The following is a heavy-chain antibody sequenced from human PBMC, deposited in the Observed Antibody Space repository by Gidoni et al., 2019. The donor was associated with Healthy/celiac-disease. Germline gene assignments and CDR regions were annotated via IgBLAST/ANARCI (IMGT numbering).Heavy chain of an antibody. Sequence: QVQLVQSGAEVKKPGSSVKVSCKASGGSFSSYAISWVRQAPGQGLEWMGGIIPIFGTANYAQKFQGRVTITADKSTSTAYMELSSLRSEDTAVYYCARVASYYGSGSYGGIDYWGQGTLVTVSS. CDR2: IIPIFGTA. CDR1: GGSFSSYA. V-gene: IGHV1-69*06. J-gene: IGHJ4*02. CDR3: ARVASYYGSGSYGGIDY. D-gene: IGHD3-10*01.